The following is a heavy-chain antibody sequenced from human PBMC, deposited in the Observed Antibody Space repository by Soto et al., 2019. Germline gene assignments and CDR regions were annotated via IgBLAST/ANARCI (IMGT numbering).Heavy chain of an antibody. Sequence: QVQLVQSGAEVKKPGASVKGSCKASGYTFTSYAMHWVRQAPGQRLEWMGWINAGNGNTKYSQKFQGRVTITRDTSASTAYMELSSLRSEDTAVYYCSRELAWIQLLDVWGKGTPVTVSS. D-gene: IGHD5-18*01. CDR2: INAGNGNT. CDR3: SRELAWIQLLDV. V-gene: IGHV1-3*01. J-gene: IGHJ6*04. CDR1: GYTFTSYA.